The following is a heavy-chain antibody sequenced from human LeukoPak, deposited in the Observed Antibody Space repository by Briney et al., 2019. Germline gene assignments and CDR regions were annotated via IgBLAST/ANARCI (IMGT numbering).Heavy chain of an antibody. V-gene: IGHV1-2*02. CDR1: GYTFTGYY. Sequence: ASVKVSCKPSGYTFTGYYMHWVRQAPGQGLEWMGWINPNSGGTNYAQKFQGRVTMTRDTSISTACMELSRLRSDDTAVYYCARDYRGTAWFDPWGQGTLVTVSS. CDR3: ARDYRGTAWFDP. D-gene: IGHD3-16*01. CDR2: INPNSGGT. J-gene: IGHJ5*02.